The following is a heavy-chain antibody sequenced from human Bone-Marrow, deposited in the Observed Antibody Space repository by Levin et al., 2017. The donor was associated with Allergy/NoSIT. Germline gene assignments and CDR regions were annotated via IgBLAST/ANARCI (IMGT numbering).Heavy chain of an antibody. J-gene: IGHJ3*02. D-gene: IGHD1-20*01. V-gene: IGHV4-39*01. CDR1: GDSIPSRHSY. CDR3: ARHTYNWSWAFDI. CDR2: VDSTGIT. Sequence: SQTLSLTCRVSGDSIPSRHSYWGWIRQPPGKGLEWIASVDSTGITYHNPSLRSRVTISADSSKNHFSLDLRSVTAADTALYYCARHTYNWSWAFDIWGQGTMVTVSS.